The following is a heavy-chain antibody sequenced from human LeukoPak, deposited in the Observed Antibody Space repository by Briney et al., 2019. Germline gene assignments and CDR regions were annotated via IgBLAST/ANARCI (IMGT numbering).Heavy chain of an antibody. Sequence: GGSLRLSCAASGFTFSDYYMTWIRQAPGKGLEWVSYISSSSNNIHYANSVRGRFTISRDNAKNSVYLQMNSLRAEDTAVYYCAKDYNRGLPDYWGQGTLVIVSS. D-gene: IGHD2-21*01. CDR1: GFTFSDYY. CDR2: ISSSSNNI. V-gene: IGHV3-11*04. J-gene: IGHJ4*02. CDR3: AKDYNRGLPDY.